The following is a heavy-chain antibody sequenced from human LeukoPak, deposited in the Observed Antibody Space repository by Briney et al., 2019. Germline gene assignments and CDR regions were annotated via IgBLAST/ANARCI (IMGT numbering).Heavy chain of an antibody. Sequence: GASVKVSCKASGYTFTSYDINWVRQATGQGLEWMGWMNPNSGNTGYAQKFQGRVTMTRNTSISTACMELSSLRSEDTAVYYCARGITGTTDYYYYYMDVWGKGTTVTVSS. CDR2: MNPNSGNT. D-gene: IGHD1-20*01. J-gene: IGHJ6*03. CDR3: ARGITGTTDYYYYYMDV. V-gene: IGHV1-8*01. CDR1: GYTFTSYD.